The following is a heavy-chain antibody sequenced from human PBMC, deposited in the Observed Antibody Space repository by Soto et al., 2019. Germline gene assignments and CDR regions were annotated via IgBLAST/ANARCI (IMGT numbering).Heavy chain of an antibody. Sequence: EVQLLESGGDLVQPGGSLRLSCAASGFTFSSYAMSWVRQAPGKGLEWVSGISGSGGNTYYVDSVKVRFTISRDNSKNTLYLQTNSLRAEDTAVYYCALIGQQLIGTKLRDYWGQGTLVAVSS. CDR2: ISGSGGNT. V-gene: IGHV3-23*01. D-gene: IGHD6-13*01. CDR1: GFTFSSYA. CDR3: ALIGQQLIGTKLRDY. J-gene: IGHJ4*02.